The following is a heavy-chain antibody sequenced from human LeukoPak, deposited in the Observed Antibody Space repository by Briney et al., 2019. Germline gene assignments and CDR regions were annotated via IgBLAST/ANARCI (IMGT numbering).Heavy chain of an antibody. D-gene: IGHD3-10*01. Sequence: PGGSLRLSCAASGFTFTDYAMNWGRQAQGKGLEWVSSISASGGSTNSADSVRGWFTISRDNSKNTVYLQMTSLRAEDTAIYYCAKVSGNWYFDFWGRGTLVTVSS. CDR2: ISASGGST. CDR1: GFTFTDYA. V-gene: IGHV3-23*01. J-gene: IGHJ2*01. CDR3: AKVSGNWYFDF.